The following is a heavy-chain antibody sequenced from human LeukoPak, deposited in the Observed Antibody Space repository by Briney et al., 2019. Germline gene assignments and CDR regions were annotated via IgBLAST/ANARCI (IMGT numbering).Heavy chain of an antibody. CDR1: GFTFSSSA. D-gene: IGHD6-13*01. CDR2: SGTDGDT. Sequence: GGSLRLSCAASGFTFSSSAMNWVRQAPGKGLEWVSASGTDGDTYYAASVKGRFTISRDKSENTLYLQMTSLRAEDTAVYYCAKKTPGTHPFDCGGQGTLVTVSP. J-gene: IGHJ4*02. V-gene: IGHV3-23*01. CDR3: AKKTPGTHPFDC.